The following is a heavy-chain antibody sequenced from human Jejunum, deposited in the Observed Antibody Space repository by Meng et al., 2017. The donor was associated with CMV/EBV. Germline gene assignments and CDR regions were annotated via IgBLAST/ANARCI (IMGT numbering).Heavy chain of an antibody. Sequence: FTFSNYDMHWVRQAPGKGLEWVAFIRYDGNNKYYADSVKGRFTISRDNSKNTLYLQMNSLRAEDTAVYYCAKRLYSSSWYFAFDIWGQGTMVTVSS. J-gene: IGHJ3*02. CDR2: IRYDGNNK. CDR1: FTFSNYD. V-gene: IGHV3-30*02. D-gene: IGHD6-13*01. CDR3: AKRLYSSSWYFAFDI.